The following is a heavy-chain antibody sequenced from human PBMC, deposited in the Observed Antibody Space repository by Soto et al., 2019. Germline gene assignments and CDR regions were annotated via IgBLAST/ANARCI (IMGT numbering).Heavy chain of an antibody. V-gene: IGHV1-46*01. Sequence: QVQLVQYGAEVKNPGASVKVSCKASGYTFTSFYIHWVRQAPGQGLEWMSIITPNGGSTNYAQNLQGRVTLTRDTSTNTVYMELSSLRSEDTAVYYCARGLTSGDYWGQGTLVTVSS. J-gene: IGHJ4*02. CDR3: ARGLTSGDY. CDR2: ITPNGGST. CDR1: GYTFTSFY.